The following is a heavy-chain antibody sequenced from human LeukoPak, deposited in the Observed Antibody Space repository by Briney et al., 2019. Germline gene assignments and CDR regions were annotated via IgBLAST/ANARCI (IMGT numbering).Heavy chain of an antibody. Sequence: GASVKVSCKASGYTFTSYDINWVRQATGQGLEWMGWMNPNSGNTGYAQKFQGRVTITRNTSISTAYMELSSLRSEDTAVYYCARGKPAVYDFWSGYWRTNDAFDIWGQGTMVTVSS. D-gene: IGHD3-3*01. J-gene: IGHJ3*02. CDR1: GYTFTSYD. CDR3: ARGKPAVYDFWSGYWRTNDAFDI. CDR2: MNPNSGNT. V-gene: IGHV1-8*03.